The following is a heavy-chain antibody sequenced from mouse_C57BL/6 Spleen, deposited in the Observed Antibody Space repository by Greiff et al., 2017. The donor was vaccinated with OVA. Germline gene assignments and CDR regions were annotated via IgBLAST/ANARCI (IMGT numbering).Heavy chain of an antibody. CDR2: IDPNSGGT. Sequence: QVQLQQPGAELVKPGASVKLSCKASGYTFTSYWMHWVKQRPGRGLEWIGRIDPNSGGTKYNEKFKSKATLTVDKPSSTAYMQLSSLTSEDSAVYYCARSGPLMTTVVADWYFDVWGTGTTVTVSS. CDR3: ARSGPLMTTVVADWYFDV. CDR1: GYTFTSYW. D-gene: IGHD1-1*01. V-gene: IGHV1-72*01. J-gene: IGHJ1*03.